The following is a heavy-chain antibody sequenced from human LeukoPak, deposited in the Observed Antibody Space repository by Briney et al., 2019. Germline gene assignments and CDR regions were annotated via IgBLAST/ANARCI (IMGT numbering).Heavy chain of an antibody. J-gene: IGHJ5*02. CDR3: ARDEGIVDYPNNWFDP. V-gene: IGHV1-69*05. Sequence: ASVKVSCKASGGTFSSYAISWVRQAPGQGLEWMGGIIPIFGTTNYAQKFQGRVTITTDESTSTAYMELSSLRSEDTAVYYCARDEGIVDYPNNWFDPWGQGTLVTVSS. CDR1: GGTFSSYA. CDR2: IIPIFGTT. D-gene: IGHD3/OR15-3a*01.